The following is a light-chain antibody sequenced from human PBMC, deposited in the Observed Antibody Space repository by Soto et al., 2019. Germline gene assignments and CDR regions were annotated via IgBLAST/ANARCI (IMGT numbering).Light chain of an antibody. CDR1: SSDVGGYNF. Sequence: QSALTQPPSASGSPGQSVTISCTGASSDVGGYNFVSWYQHHPGKAPRLMIYDVTQRPSGVPDRFSGSKSGNTASLTVSGLQLDDEAYYYCSSYAGSSIPVAFGGGTKLTVL. J-gene: IGLJ2*01. CDR3: SSYAGSSIPVA. CDR2: DVT. V-gene: IGLV2-8*01.